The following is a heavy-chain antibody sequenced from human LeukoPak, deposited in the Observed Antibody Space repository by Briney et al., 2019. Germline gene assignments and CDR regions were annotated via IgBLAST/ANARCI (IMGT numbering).Heavy chain of an antibody. J-gene: IGHJ4*02. CDR3: ARSICSSTSCYGGREVDY. CDR1: GYTLTELS. D-gene: IGHD2-2*01. Sequence: ASEKVSCKVSGYTLTELSMHLVRQAPGKGLEWMGGFDPEDGETIYAQKFQGRVTMTEDTSTDTAYMELSSLRPEDTAVYYCARSICSSTSCYGGREVDYWGQGTLVTVSS. V-gene: IGHV1-24*01. CDR2: FDPEDGET.